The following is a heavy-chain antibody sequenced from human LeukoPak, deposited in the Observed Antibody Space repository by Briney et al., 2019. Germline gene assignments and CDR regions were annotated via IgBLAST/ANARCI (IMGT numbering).Heavy chain of an antibody. J-gene: IGHJ4*02. V-gene: IGHV1-18*01. CDR3: ASGRTDIVVVPATLRNYYFDY. Sequence: ASVRVSCKASSYTFSSHGISWVRQAPGQGLEWMGWIDPNSGGTNYAQKFQGRVTMTTDTSTSTAYMELSSLRSEDTAVYYCASGRTDIVVVPATLRNYYFDYWGQGTLVTVSS. CDR1: SYTFSSHG. CDR2: IDPNSGGT. D-gene: IGHD2-2*01.